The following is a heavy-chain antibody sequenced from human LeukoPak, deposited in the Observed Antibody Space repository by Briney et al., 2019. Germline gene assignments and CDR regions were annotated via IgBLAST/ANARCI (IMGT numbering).Heavy chain of an antibody. D-gene: IGHD2-15*01. CDR3: AKVVVVVVAANEFDY. Sequence: GGSLRLSCAASGFTFSSYAMSWVRQAPGKGLEWVSAISGSGGSTYYADSVKGRLTISRDNSKNTLYLQMNSLRAGDTAVYYCAKVVVVVVAANEFDYWGQGTLVTVSS. CDR1: GFTFSSYA. J-gene: IGHJ4*02. CDR2: ISGSGGST. V-gene: IGHV3-23*01.